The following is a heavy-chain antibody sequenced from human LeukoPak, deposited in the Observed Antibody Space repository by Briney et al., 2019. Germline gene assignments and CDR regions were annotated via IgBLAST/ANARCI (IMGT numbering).Heavy chain of an antibody. CDR1: GYSFTSSG. Sequence: ASVKVSCKASGYSFTSSGISWVRQAPGQGLEWMGWIGGYKGDTKFAQKFQGRVTMTRNTSISTAYMELSSLRSEDTAVYYCARGSRPIHVSSSCPDYWGQGTLVTVSS. V-gene: IGHV1-18*01. CDR3: ARGSRPIHVSSSCPDY. CDR2: IGGYKGDT. D-gene: IGHD6-13*01. J-gene: IGHJ4*02.